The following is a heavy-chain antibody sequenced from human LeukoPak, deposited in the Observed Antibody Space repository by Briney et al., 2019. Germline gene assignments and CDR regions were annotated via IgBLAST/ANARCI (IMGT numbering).Heavy chain of an antibody. Sequence: SETLSLTCTVSGGSISSYYWSWIRQPPGKGLEWIGYIYYSGSTNYNPSLKSRVTISVDTSKNQFSLKLSSVTAADTAVYYCARGEPYYYGMDVWGQGTTVTVSS. V-gene: IGHV4-59*01. J-gene: IGHJ6*02. CDR3: ARGEPYYYGMDV. CDR2: IYYSGST. CDR1: GGSISSYY.